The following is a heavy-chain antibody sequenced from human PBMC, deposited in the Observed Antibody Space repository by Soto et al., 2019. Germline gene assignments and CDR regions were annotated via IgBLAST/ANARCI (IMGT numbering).Heavy chain of an antibody. V-gene: IGHV4-59*01. CDR1: GGSINSFY. J-gene: IGHJ5*02. D-gene: IGHD2-8*01. Sequence: SETLSLTCTVSGGSINSFYWSWIRQPPGKGLEWIGYIYYSGSTNYNPSLNSRVTISVDTSKNQFSLKLSSVTAADTAVYFCVREEGVGWFDPWGQGTLVTVSS. CDR2: IYYSGST. CDR3: VREEGVGWFDP.